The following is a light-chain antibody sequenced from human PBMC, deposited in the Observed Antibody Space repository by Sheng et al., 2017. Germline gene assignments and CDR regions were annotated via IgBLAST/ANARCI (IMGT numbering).Light chain of an antibody. J-gene: IGLJ2*01. Sequence: SYKLTQSPSVSVSPGQTATITCSGDELTKQFAYWYQQKPGQAPVVVIYKDTMRPSGIPERFSGSSSGTTVRLIITGVQAEDEADYYCQSAGSRSTYVIFGGGTKLTVL. CDR2: KDT. CDR1: ELTKQF. CDR3: QSAGSRSTYVI. V-gene: IGLV3-25*03.